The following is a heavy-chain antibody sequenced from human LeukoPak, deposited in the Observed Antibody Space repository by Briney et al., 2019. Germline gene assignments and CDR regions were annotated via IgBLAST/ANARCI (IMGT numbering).Heavy chain of an antibody. CDR3: ARVRGPAAGMDY. CDR2: IYSGGST. Sequence: GGSLRLSCAASGFTVSSNYMSWVRQAPGRWLEWVSVIYSGGSTYYADSVKGRFTISRDNSKNTLYLQMNSLRAEDTAVYYCARVRGPAAGMDYWGQGTLVTVSS. V-gene: IGHV3-53*01. J-gene: IGHJ4*02. D-gene: IGHD6-13*01. CDR1: GFTVSSNY.